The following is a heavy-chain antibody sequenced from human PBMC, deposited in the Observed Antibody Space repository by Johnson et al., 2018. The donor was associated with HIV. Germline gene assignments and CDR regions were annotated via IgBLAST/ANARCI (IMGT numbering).Heavy chain of an antibody. J-gene: IGHJ3*02. CDR2: INGNGGIT. CDR3: VRDKTFPYYYDTIGYYLDAFDS. Sequence: VQLVESGGGVVRPGGSLRLSCAASGFTFDDYGMSWVRQAPGKGLEWVSGINGNGGITGYADSVKGRFTISRDNAKNSLYLQMHSLRSEDTALYYCVRDKTFPYYYDTIGYYLDAFDSWGQGTMVTVSS. V-gene: IGHV3-20*04. CDR1: GFTFDDYG. D-gene: IGHD3-22*01.